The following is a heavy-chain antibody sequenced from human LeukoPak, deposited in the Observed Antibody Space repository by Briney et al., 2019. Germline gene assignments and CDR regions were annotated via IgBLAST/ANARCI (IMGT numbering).Heavy chain of an antibody. CDR1: GYSISSGYY. J-gene: IGHJ3*02. V-gene: IGHV4-38-2*01. D-gene: IGHD2-2*01. Sequence: SETLSLTCAVSGYSISSGYYWGWVRQPPGKGLEWIGNIYHSGTTYYNPSLKSRVTISVDTSKNQFSLKLTSVTAADTAVYYCARHRHIVAVPGSFDIWGQGTMVTVSS. CDR3: ARHRHIVAVPGSFDI. CDR2: IYHSGTT.